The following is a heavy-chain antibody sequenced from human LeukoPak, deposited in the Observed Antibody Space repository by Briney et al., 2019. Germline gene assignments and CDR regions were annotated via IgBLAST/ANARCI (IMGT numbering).Heavy chain of an antibody. D-gene: IGHD3-3*01. Sequence: SETLSLTCTVSGGSISSSSYYWGWIRQPPGKGLEWIGSIYYSGSTYYNPSLESRATISVDTSKNQFSLKLSSVTAADTAVYYCASGRFLEWLLNYYYYYGMDVWGQGTTVTVSS. CDR1: GGSISSSSYY. V-gene: IGHV4-39*01. CDR3: ASGRFLEWLLNYYYYYGMDV. J-gene: IGHJ6*02. CDR2: IYYSGST.